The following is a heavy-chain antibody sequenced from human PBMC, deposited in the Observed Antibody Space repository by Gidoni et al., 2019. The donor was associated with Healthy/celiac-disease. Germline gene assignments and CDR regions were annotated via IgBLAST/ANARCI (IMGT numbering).Heavy chain of an antibody. CDR3: AREGDCSSTSCYTYGNGAFDY. CDR1: GYTFTSYA. J-gene: IGHJ4*02. CDR2: INAGNGNT. V-gene: IGHV1-3*01. Sequence: QVQLVQSGAEVKKPGASVKVSCKASGYTFTSYAMHWVRQAPGQRLEWMGWINAGNGNTKYSQKFQGRVTITRDTSASTAYMELSSLRSEDTAVYYCAREGDCSSTSCYTYGNGAFDYWGQGTLVTVSS. D-gene: IGHD2-2*02.